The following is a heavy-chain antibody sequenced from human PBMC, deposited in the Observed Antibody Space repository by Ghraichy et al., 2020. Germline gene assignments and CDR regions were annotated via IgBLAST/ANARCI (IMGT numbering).Heavy chain of an antibody. CDR2: ISYDGSNK. CDR3: AREGCSGGSCHIGDHFDY. J-gene: IGHJ4*02. Sequence: LSLTCAASGFTFSSYAMHWVRQAPGKGLEWVAVISYDGSNKYYADSVKGRFTISRDNSKNTLYLQMNSLRAEDTAVYYCAREGCSGGSCHIGDHFDYWGQGTLVTVSS. V-gene: IGHV3-30-3*01. D-gene: IGHD2-15*01. CDR1: GFTFSSYA.